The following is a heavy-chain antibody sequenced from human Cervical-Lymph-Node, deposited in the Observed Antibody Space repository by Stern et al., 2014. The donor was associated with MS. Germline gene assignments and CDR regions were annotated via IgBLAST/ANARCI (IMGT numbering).Heavy chain of an antibody. J-gene: IGHJ4*02. CDR1: GGSISSSSYY. Sequence: QLQLQESGPGLVKPSETLSLTCTVSGGSISSSSYYWGWIRQPPGKGLEXIGSIYYSGSTYYNPSLKSRVTISVDTSKNQFSLKRSSGTAADTAVYYCARRKTLYCGGDCYTFDYWGQGTLVTVSS. CDR3: ARRKTLYCGGDCYTFDY. CDR2: IYYSGST. V-gene: IGHV4-39*01. D-gene: IGHD2-21*02.